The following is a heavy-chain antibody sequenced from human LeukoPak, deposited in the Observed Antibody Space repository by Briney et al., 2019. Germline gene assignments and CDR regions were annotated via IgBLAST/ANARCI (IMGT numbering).Heavy chain of an antibody. J-gene: IGHJ3*02. CDR1: GFTVSSNY. CDR3: ASSLGGYRFNAFDI. V-gene: IGHV3-72*01. Sequence: GGSLRLSCAASGFTVSSNYMSWVRQAPGKGLEWVGRTRNKANSYTTEYAASVKGRFTISRDDSKNSLYLQMNSLKTEDTAVYYCASSLGGYRFNAFDIWGQGTMVTVSS. D-gene: IGHD3-16*02. CDR2: TRNKANSYTT.